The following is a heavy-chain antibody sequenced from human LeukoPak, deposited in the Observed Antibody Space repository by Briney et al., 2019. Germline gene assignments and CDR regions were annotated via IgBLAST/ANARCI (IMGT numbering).Heavy chain of an antibody. CDR1: GFTFSSYG. Sequence: PGRSLRLSCAASGFTFSSYGMHWVRQAPGKGLEWVAVISYDGSNKYYADCVKGRFTISRDNSQNTLYLQMNSLRAQDTAVYYCAKDGGTYSYDSSGYPDYWGQRPLVTVSS. D-gene: IGHD3-22*01. CDR2: ISYDGSNK. CDR3: AKDGGTYSYDSSGYPDY. V-gene: IGHV3-30*18. J-gene: IGHJ4*02.